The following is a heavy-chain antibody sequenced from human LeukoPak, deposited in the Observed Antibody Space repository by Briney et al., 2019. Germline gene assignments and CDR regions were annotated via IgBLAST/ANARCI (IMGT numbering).Heavy chain of an antibody. CDR2: IDPSGGST. V-gene: IGHV1-46*01. D-gene: IGHD6-19*01. CDR1: GYTFTSYY. Sequence: GASVKVSCKASGYTFTSYYMHWVRQAPGQGLEWMAIIDPSGGSTSYAQKFQGRVTITRDTSTSTVYMELSSLRSEDTAVYYCARGSSGWLFDYWGQGTLVTVSS. CDR3: ARGSSGWLFDY. J-gene: IGHJ4*02.